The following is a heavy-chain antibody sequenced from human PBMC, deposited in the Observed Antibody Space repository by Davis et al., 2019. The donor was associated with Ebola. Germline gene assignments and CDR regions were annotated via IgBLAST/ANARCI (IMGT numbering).Heavy chain of an antibody. CDR2: INPSGGST. D-gene: IGHD6-13*01. V-gene: IGHV1-46*01. CDR3: ARAPYGGSCSDF. J-gene: IGHJ4*02. Sequence: AASVKVSCKASGYTFTSYYMHWVRQAPGQGLEWMGIINPSGGSTRYAQKFQGRVTMTRDTSTNTVYMELSSLRSEDTAVYYCARAPYGGSCSDFWGQGTLVTVSS. CDR1: GYTFTSYY.